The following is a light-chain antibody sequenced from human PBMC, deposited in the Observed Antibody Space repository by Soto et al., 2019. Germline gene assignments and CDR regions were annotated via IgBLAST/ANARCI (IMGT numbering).Light chain of an antibody. CDR2: AAS. Sequence: DIQMTQSPSSLSASAGDRVTITCRASQSISSYLNWYQQKPGKAPKLLIYAASSLQSGVPSRFSGSGSGTDFTLTISSLQPEDFETYYCEQSYSTLYTFGQGTKVDIK. J-gene: IGKJ2*01. V-gene: IGKV1-39*01. CDR3: EQSYSTLYT. CDR1: QSISSY.